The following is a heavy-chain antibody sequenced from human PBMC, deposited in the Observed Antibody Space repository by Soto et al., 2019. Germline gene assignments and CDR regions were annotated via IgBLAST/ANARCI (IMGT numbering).Heavy chain of an antibody. Sequence: EVQLVESGGGLVQPGGSLRLSCAASGFTFSSYAMHWVRQAPGKGLEYVSAISSNGGSTYYANSVTGRFTISRDNSKNTLYLQMGRLRAEDMAVYYCARQWLDSYSFDYWGQGTLVTVSS. CDR1: GFTFSSYA. V-gene: IGHV3-64*01. CDR3: ARQWLDSYSFDY. J-gene: IGHJ4*02. D-gene: IGHD6-19*01. CDR2: ISSNGGST.